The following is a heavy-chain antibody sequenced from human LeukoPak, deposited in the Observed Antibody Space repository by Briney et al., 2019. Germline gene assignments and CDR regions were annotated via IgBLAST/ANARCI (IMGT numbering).Heavy chain of an antibody. J-gene: IGHJ6*02. CDR2: IYYSGST. V-gene: IGHV4-31*03. CDR1: GGSISSGGYY. CDR3: ARAGSYYYYGMDV. D-gene: IGHD3-10*01. Sequence: SETLTLTCTVSGGSISSGGYYWSWIGQHPGKGLEWIGYIYYSGSTYYNPSLKRRVTISVDTSKTQFSLKLSSVTAADTAVYYCARAGSYYYYGMDVGGQGTTVTVSS.